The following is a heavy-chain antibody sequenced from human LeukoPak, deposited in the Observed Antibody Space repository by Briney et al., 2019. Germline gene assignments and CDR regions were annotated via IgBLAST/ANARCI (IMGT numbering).Heavy chain of an antibody. D-gene: IGHD6-13*01. CDR2: ISAYNGNT. J-gene: IGHJ3*02. V-gene: IGHV1-18*01. CDR3: ARALAAAGLDAFDI. Sequence: ASVKVSCXASGYTFTIYGISWVRQAPGQGLEWMGWISAYNGNTNYAQKLQGRVTMTTDTSTSTAYMELRSLRSDDTAVYYCARALAAAGLDAFDIWGQGTMVTVSS. CDR1: GYTFTIYG.